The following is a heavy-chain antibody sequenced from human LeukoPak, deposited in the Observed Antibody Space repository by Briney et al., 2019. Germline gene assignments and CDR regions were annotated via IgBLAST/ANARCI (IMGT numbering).Heavy chain of an antibody. V-gene: IGHV3-48*02. CDR3: ANLTH. D-gene: IGHD2-21*02. CDR1: GFSFSNYS. J-gene: IGHJ4*02. CDR2: VSRTGNIV. Sequence: GGSLRLSCVATGFSFSNYSMHWVRQAPGKGLEWVSYVSRTGNIVYYADSVKGRFTISRDNARDSLFLQMDSLRDEDTAVYYCANLTHWGQGILVTVSS.